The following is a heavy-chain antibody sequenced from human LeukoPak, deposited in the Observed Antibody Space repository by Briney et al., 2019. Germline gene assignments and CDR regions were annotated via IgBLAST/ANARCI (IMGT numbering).Heavy chain of an antibody. Sequence: GGSLRLSCAASGFTVSSNHMSWVRQGPGKGLEWVSVIYSGGSTYYADSVRGRFTISRDNSKNTLYLQMNSLRAEDTAVYYCASHSSSWYGFDYWGQGTLVTVSS. CDR1: GFTVSSNH. V-gene: IGHV3-53*01. J-gene: IGHJ4*02. D-gene: IGHD6-13*01. CDR3: ASHSSSWYGFDY. CDR2: IYSGGST.